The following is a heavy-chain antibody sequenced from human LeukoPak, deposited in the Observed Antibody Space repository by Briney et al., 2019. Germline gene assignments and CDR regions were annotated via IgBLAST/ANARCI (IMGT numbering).Heavy chain of an antibody. J-gene: IGHJ3*02. Sequence: ASVKVSCKASGYTFTSYDINWVRQATGQGLEWMGWMNPNSGNTGYAQKFQGRVTITRNTSISTAYMELSSLRSADTAVYYCARGTSSDAFDIWGQGTMVTVSS. CDR1: GYTFTSYD. CDR3: ARGTSSDAFDI. V-gene: IGHV1-8*03. D-gene: IGHD6-13*01. CDR2: MNPNSGNT.